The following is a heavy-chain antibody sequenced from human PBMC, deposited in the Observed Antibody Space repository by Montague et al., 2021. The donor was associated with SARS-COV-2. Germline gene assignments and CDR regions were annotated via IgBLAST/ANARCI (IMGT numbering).Heavy chain of an antibody. Sequence: SETLFLTCAVYGGSFSGYYWSWIRQLPGKGLEWIGEINHSGSTNYNPSLKSRVTISVDTSKNQFSLKLSSVTAADTAVYYCARARQDVVVPALGIGAYYYYYYMDVWGKGTTVTVSS. V-gene: IGHV4-34*01. J-gene: IGHJ6*03. CDR3: ARARQDVVVPALGIGAYYYYYYMDV. CDR1: GGSFSGYY. D-gene: IGHD2-2*01. CDR2: INHSGST.